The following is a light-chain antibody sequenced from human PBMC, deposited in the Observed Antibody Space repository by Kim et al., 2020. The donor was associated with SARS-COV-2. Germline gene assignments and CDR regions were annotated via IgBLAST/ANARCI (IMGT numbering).Light chain of an antibody. Sequence: DIQMTQSPSSLSASVGDRVTITCRASQGISNYLAWYQQKPGRVPTLLISIASKLQSGVPSRFSAGGFGTDFTLTISSLHPEDVATYYCQNYKSAPRTFGQGTKVDIK. J-gene: IGKJ1*01. CDR2: IAS. CDR3: QNYKSAPRT. CDR1: QGISNY. V-gene: IGKV1-27*01.